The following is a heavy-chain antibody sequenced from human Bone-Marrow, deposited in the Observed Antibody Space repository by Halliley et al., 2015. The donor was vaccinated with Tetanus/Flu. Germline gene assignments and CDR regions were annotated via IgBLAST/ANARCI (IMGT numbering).Heavy chain of an antibody. V-gene: IGHV3-30*18. Sequence: SLRLSCAASGFSFSTFGMHWVRQAPGQGLEWVAVISHDGSNKFYGDSVKGRFTISRDNAKNTVFLHMKSLRSDDTAVYYCDKRLGYTNSSGPNFEYWGQGTLVTVSS. CDR2: ISHDGSNK. CDR1: GFSFSTFG. CDR3: DKRLGYTNSSGPNFEY. D-gene: IGHD6-6*01. J-gene: IGHJ4*02.